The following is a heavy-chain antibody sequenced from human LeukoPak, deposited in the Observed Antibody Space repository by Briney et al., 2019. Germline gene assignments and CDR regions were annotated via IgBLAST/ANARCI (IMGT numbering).Heavy chain of an antibody. Sequence: GGSLRLSCAASGFTFSSYDMHWVRQATGKGLEWVSAIGTAGDTYYPGSVKGRFTISRENAKNSLYLQMNSLRAGDTAVYYCATFDYFGSGGLFDCWGQGTLVTVSS. CDR1: GFTFSSYD. CDR3: ATFDYFGSGGLFDC. V-gene: IGHV3-13*01. CDR2: IGTAGDT. J-gene: IGHJ4*02. D-gene: IGHD3-10*01.